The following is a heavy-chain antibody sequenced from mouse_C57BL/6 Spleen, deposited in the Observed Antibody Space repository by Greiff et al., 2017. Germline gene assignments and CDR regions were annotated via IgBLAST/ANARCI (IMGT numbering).Heavy chain of an antibody. J-gene: IGHJ4*01. CDR1: GYAFSSYW. CDR3: ARYTLRDAKDY. V-gene: IGHV1-80*01. Sequence: VQVVESGAELVKPGASVKISCKASGYAFSSYWMNWVKQRPGKGLEWIGQIYPGDGDTNYNGKFKGKATLTADKSSSTAYMQRSSLTSEDAAVYFWARYTLRDAKDYWGQGTSVTVSS. CDR2: IYPGDGDT.